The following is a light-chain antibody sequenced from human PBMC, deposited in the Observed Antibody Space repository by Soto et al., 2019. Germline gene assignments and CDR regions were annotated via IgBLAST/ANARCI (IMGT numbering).Light chain of an antibody. CDR3: QQSYNSPYT. CDR1: QSINNY. CDR2: AAT. Sequence: DIPMTQSPSSLSASLGDRVTITCRASQSINNYLNWYQQEEGKAPKLLIYAATSLQSGVPSRFSGSGSGTEFTLTISSLQPADFATYYCQQSYNSPYTFGLGTKLEIK. V-gene: IGKV1-39*01. J-gene: IGKJ2*01.